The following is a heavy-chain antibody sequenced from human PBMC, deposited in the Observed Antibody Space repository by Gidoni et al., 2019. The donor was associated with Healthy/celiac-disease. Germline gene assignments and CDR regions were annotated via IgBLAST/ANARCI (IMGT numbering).Heavy chain of an antibody. Sequence: QVQLQQWGAVLLKPSETLSLTCPAYGGSFIGYYCSGIRQPPGKGLEWIVEINHCGSTNHNPSLKSRVTISVDTSKNQFSLKLSSVTAADTAVYYCARGRSYDFWSGYYGHNWFDPWGQGTLVTVSS. CDR1: GGSFIGYY. CDR2: INHCGST. D-gene: IGHD3-3*01. V-gene: IGHV4-34*01. CDR3: ARGRSYDFWSGYYGHNWFDP. J-gene: IGHJ5*02.